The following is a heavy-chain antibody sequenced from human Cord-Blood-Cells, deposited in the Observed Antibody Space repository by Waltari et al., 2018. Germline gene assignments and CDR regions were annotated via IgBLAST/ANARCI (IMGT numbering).Heavy chain of an antibody. V-gene: IGHV1-69*06. Sequence: VHLVQSAAEVRKPVSSVRDSCKPSGGACSRYALGWVRQARGQGLEWMGGSIPIFGTANYPQESQGRVTITPDKSTTTAYMVRSRLRSEDTAVYYGAGGMVAAHVDYWRSGTLVTVSS. D-gene: IGHD2-15*01. J-gene: IGHJ4*02. CDR2: SIPIFGTA. CDR3: AGGMVAAHVDY. CDR1: GGACSRYA.